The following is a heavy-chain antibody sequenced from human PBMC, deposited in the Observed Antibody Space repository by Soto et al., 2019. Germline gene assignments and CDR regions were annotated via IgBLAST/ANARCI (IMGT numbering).Heavy chain of an antibody. J-gene: IGHJ5*01. Sequence: ASVKFSCKTSGYTFTNSALSWVRQAPGQGLEWIGFVSANNGFTHFAQKFQGRVSVKTDTSTSTVYLDLRSLSSDDTAVYYCARGGAARHLDSWGQGTPVTVSS. CDR3: ARGGAARHLDS. CDR2: VSANNGFT. CDR1: GYTFTNSA. D-gene: IGHD6-6*01. V-gene: IGHV1-18*01.